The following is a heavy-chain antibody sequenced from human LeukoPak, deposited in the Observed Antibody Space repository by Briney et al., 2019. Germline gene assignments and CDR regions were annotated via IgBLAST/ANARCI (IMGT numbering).Heavy chain of an antibody. Sequence: PSETLSLTYTVSGGSISSYYWSWIRQPPEKGLEWIGYTHYSGSTKYNPSLKSRLTMSLDTSKNQFSLRLSSVTAADTAVYFCARGAAGTGAADYWGQGTLVTVSS. V-gene: IGHV4-59*01. CDR3: ARGAAGTGAADY. CDR1: GGSISSYY. CDR2: THYSGST. D-gene: IGHD6-13*01. J-gene: IGHJ4*02.